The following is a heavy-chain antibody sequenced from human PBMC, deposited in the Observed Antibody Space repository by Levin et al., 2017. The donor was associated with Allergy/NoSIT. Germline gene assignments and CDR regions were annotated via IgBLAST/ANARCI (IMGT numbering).Heavy chain of an antibody. CDR3: ARGVGHYYGSGSYVY. V-gene: IGHV4-34*01. CDR2: INHSGST. D-gene: IGHD3-10*01. Sequence: PSQTLSLTCAVYGGSFSGYYWSWIRQPPGKGLEWIGEINHSGSTNYNPSLKSRVTISVDTSKNQFSLKLSSVTAADTAVYYCARGVGHYYGSGSYVYWGQGTLVTVSS. J-gene: IGHJ4*02. CDR1: GGSFSGYY.